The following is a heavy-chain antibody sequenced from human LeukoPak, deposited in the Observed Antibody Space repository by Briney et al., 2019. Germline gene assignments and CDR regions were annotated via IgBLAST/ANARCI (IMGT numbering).Heavy chain of an antibody. CDR2: IDHSGRT. CDR1: GGSFSGYY. CDR3: ARKGLTKPLSVAVDFDS. D-gene: IGHD6-19*01. V-gene: IGHV4-34*01. Sequence: PSETLSFTCAVYGGSFSGYYWSWIRQPPGKGLEWIAEIDHSGRTNFNRSLKSRVTISVDTSKNHFSLKLSSVTAADTAVYYCARKGLTKPLSVAVDFDSWAQGTLVTVSS. J-gene: IGHJ4*02.